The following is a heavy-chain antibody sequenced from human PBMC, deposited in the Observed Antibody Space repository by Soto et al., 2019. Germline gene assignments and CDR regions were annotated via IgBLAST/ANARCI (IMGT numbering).Heavy chain of an antibody. CDR3: TTEDTVTTSFDY. V-gene: IGHV3-15*01. J-gene: IGHJ4*02. D-gene: IGHD4-17*01. CDR1: GFTFSNAW. CDR2: IKSKTDGGTT. Sequence: GGSLRLSCAASGFTFSNAWMSWVRQAPGKGLEWVGRIKSKTDGGTTDYAAPVKGRFTISRDDSKNTLYLQMNSLKTEDTAVYYCTTEDTVTTSFDYWGQGTLVTVSS.